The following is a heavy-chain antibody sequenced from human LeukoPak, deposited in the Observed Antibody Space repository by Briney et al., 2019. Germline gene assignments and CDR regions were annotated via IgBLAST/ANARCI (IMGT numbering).Heavy chain of an antibody. CDR3: ASSGSYRFDY. CDR1: GFTFSSYS. D-gene: IGHD1-26*01. CDR2: ITASGTAM. J-gene: IGHJ4*02. Sequence: GGSLRLSCAASGFTFSSYSMNWVRQAPGKGLEWVSHITASGTAMFYADFVKGRFTISRDNAKNSLYLQMNSLRDEDTAVYYCASSGSYRFDYWGQGTLVTVSS. V-gene: IGHV3-48*02.